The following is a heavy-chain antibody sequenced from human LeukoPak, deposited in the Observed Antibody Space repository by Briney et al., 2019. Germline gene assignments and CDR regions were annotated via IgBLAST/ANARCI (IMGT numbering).Heavy chain of an antibody. CDR3: ARVGETDSYGYEPFDY. V-gene: IGHV1-2*06. J-gene: IGHJ4*02. CDR2: INPNSGGT. Sequence: ASVKVSCRASGYTFTDYYIHWVRQAPGQGLEWMGRINPNSGGTNYAQKFQGRVTMTRDTSISTAYMELSRLRSDDTAVYYCARVGETDSYGYEPFDYWGQGTLVTVSS. D-gene: IGHD5-18*01. CDR1: GYTFTDYY.